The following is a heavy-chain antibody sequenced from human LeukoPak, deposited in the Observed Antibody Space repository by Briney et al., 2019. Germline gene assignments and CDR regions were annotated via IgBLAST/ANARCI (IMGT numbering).Heavy chain of an antibody. CDR3: ATVPDRAVPAAMYY. Sequence: ASVKVSCKVSGYTLTELSMHWVRQAPGKGLEWMGGFDPEDGETIYAQKFQGRVTMTEDTSTDTAYMELSSLRSEDTAVYYCATVPDRAVPAAMYYWGQGTLVTVSS. D-gene: IGHD2-2*01. J-gene: IGHJ4*02. CDR2: FDPEDGET. V-gene: IGHV1-24*01. CDR1: GYTLTELS.